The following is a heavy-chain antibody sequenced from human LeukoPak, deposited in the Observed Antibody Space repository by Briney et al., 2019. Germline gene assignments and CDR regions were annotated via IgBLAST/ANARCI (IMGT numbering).Heavy chain of an antibody. J-gene: IGHJ1*01. Sequence: NPGGSLRLSCAASGFTFSSYSMNWVRQAPGKGLEWVSSISSSSSYIYYADSVKGRLTISRDNAKNSLYLQMNSLRAEDTAVYYCARGIRFLEWLQYFQHWGQGTLVTVSS. CDR1: GFTFSSYS. D-gene: IGHD3-3*01. CDR2: ISSSSSYI. V-gene: IGHV3-21*01. CDR3: ARGIRFLEWLQYFQH.